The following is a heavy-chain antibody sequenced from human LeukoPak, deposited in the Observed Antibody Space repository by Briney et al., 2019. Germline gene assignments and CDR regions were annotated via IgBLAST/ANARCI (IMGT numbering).Heavy chain of an antibody. CDR1: VFTFSNNW. D-gene: IGHD3-22*01. V-gene: IGHV3-7*01. J-gene: IGHJ4*02. Sequence: GGSLRLSCAASVFTFSNNWMTWVRQAPGKGLEWVATVKKDASEKNYVDSVKGRFTISRDTARNSLYLKMNCLRAEDTAVYYCARGNLGYYYDSSGFNYWGQGTLVTVSS. CDR3: ARGNLGYYYDSSGFNY. CDR2: VKKDASEK.